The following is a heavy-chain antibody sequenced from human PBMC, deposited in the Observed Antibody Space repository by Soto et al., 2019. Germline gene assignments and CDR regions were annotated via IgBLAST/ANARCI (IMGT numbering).Heavy chain of an antibody. J-gene: IGHJ6*02. CDR3: ASGGSYFNYYYYGMDV. D-gene: IGHD1-26*01. Sequence: PGGSLRLSCAASGFTFSSYGMHWVRQAPGKGLEWAAVISYDGSNKYYADSVKGRFTISRDNSKNTLYLQMNSLRAEDTAVYYCASGGSYFNYYYYGMDVWGQGTTVTVSS. CDR1: GFTFSSYG. V-gene: IGHV3-30*03. CDR2: ISYDGSNK.